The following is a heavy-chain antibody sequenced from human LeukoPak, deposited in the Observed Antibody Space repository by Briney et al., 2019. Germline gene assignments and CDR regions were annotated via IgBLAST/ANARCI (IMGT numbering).Heavy chain of an antibody. CDR3: AKGAIVGATLNY. CDR2: IRYDGSNK. V-gene: IGHV3-30*02. Sequence: GGSLRLSCAASGFTFSSYGMHWVRQAPGKGLEWVAFIRYDGSNKYYADSVKGRFTISRDNSKNTLYLQMNSLRAEDAAVYYCAKGAIVGATLNYWGQGTLVTVSS. CDR1: GFTFSSYG. J-gene: IGHJ4*02. D-gene: IGHD1-26*01.